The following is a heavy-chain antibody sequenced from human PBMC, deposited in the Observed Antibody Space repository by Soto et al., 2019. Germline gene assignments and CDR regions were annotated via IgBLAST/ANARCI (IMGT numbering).Heavy chain of an antibody. V-gene: IGHV3-21*01. J-gene: IGHJ6*02. CDR1: GFTFSSYS. D-gene: IGHD6-19*01. Sequence: EVPLVESGGGLVKPGGSLRLSCAASGFTFSSYSMNWVRQAPGKGLEWVSSISSSSSYIYYADSVKGRFTISRDNAKNSLYLQMNSLRAEDTAVYYCARDRAVARSRMDVWGQGTTVTVSS. CDR3: ARDRAVARSRMDV. CDR2: ISSSSSYI.